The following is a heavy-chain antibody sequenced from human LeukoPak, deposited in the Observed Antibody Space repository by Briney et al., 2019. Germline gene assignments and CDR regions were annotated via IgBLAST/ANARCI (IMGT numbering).Heavy chain of an antibody. CDR2: IYYSGST. Sequence: SETLSLTCTVSGGSISSSSYYWGWIRQPPGKGLEWIGSIYYSGSTYYNPSLKSRVTISVDTSKNQFSLKLSSVTAADTAVYYCARAGGWYNDIDYWGQGTLVTVSS. CDR1: GGSISSSSYY. J-gene: IGHJ4*02. D-gene: IGHD6-19*01. V-gene: IGHV4-39*07. CDR3: ARAGGWYNDIDY.